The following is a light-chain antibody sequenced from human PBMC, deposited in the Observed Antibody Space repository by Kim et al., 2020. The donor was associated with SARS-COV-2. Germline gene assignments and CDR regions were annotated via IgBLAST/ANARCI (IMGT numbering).Light chain of an antibody. CDR1: QDIRND. Sequence: SASIGDRVTITCRASQDIRNDLGWYQQKQGKAPELLIYAASSLQSGVPSRFAGSGSGTDFTLTISSLQPEDFATYYCLQDYNYPYTFGQGTKLEI. J-gene: IGKJ2*01. V-gene: IGKV1-6*01. CDR2: AAS. CDR3: LQDYNYPYT.